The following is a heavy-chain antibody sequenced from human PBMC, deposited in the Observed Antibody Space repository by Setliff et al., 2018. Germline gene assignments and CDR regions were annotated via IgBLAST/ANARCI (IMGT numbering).Heavy chain of an antibody. J-gene: IGHJ5*02. D-gene: IGHD2-15*01. Sequence: GGSLRLSCAASGFTFSSYWMSWVRQAPGKGLEWVSNIKQDGSEKHYVDSVRGRFTISRDNAQNSLYLQMNSLRAEDTAVYYCARTCSGSGCYAGLDPWGQGTLVTVSS. CDR3: ARTCSGSGCYAGLDP. CDR2: IKQDGSEK. CDR1: GFTFSSYW. V-gene: IGHV3-7*01.